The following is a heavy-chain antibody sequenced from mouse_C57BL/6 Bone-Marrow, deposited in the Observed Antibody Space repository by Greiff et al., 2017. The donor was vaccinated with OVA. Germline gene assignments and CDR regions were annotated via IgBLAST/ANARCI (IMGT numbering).Heavy chain of an antibody. D-gene: IGHD1-1*01. V-gene: IGHV1-76*01. J-gene: IGHJ4*01. CDR3: ARAEYYGSSYDAMDY. CDR1: GYTFTDYY. Sequence: VQLVESGAELVRPGASVKLSCKASGYTFTDYYINWVKQRPGQGLEWIARIYPGSGNTYYNEKFKGKATLTAEKSSSTAYMQLSSLTSEDSAVYFYARAEYYGSSYDAMDYWGQGTSVTVSS. CDR2: IYPGSGNT.